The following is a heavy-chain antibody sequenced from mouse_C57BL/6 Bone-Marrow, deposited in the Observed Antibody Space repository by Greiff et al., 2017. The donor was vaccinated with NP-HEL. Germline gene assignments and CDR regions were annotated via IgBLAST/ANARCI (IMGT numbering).Heavy chain of an antibody. Sequence: EVHLVESGGGLVKPGGSLKLSCAASGFTFSSYAMSWVRQTPEKRLEWVATISDGGSYTYYPDNVKGRFTISRDNAKNNLYLQMSHLKSEDTAMYYCARDHNGYSYYYAMDYWGQGTSVTVSS. CDR2: ISDGGSYT. V-gene: IGHV5-4*01. CDR3: ARDHNGYSYYYAMDY. CDR1: GFTFSSYA. D-gene: IGHD2-3*01. J-gene: IGHJ4*01.